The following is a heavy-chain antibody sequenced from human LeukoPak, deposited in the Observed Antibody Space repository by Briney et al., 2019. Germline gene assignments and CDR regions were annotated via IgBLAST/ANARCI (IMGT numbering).Heavy chain of an antibody. CDR2: ISYDGSNK. D-gene: IGHD3-22*01. J-gene: IGHJ4*02. CDR1: GFTFSSYA. Sequence: GGSLRLSCAASGFTFSSYAMHWVRQAPGKGLEWVAVISYDGSNKYCADSVKGRFTISRDNSKNTLNLQMNSLRAEDTAVYYCARDTYDSSGYPDYWGQGTLVTVSS. V-gene: IGHV3-30-3*01. CDR3: ARDTYDSSGYPDY.